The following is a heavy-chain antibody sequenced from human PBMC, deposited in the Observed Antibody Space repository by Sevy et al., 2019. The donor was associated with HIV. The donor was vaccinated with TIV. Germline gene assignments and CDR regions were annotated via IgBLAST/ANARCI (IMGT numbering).Heavy chain of an antibody. CDR1: GFTSSNYA. CDR3: AKDIYYDNTVFDY. D-gene: IGHD3-22*01. CDR2: TRGSGGST. Sequence: GGSLRLSWAASGFTSSNYAMNWVRQAPGKGLEWVSGTRGSGGSTYYAEFVKGRFTISRDNSRNTLYLKMSSLRAGDTAVYYCAKDIYYDNTVFDYWGQGTLVTVSS. V-gene: IGHV3-23*01. J-gene: IGHJ4*02.